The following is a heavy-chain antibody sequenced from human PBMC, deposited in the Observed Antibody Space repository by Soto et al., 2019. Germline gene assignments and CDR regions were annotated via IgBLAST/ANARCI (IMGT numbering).Heavy chain of an antibody. CDR2: IYQSGSS. V-gene: IGHV4-30-2*01. CDR1: GGSFSGYS. CDR3: ARAHYYYGMDV. Sequence: SETLSLTCAVYGGSFSGYSWNWIRQPPGKGLEWIGYIYQSGSSYYNPSLKSRVTISIDRSKNQFSLKLSSVTAADTAMYYCARAHYYYGMDVWGQGTTVTVSS. J-gene: IGHJ6*01.